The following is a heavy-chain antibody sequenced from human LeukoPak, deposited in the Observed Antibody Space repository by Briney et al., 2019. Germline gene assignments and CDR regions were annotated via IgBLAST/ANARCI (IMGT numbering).Heavy chain of an antibody. CDR1: GGSISSSSYY. CDR3: AKGPRTVRFGDRHKGMFDY. V-gene: IGHV4-39*07. J-gene: IGHJ4*02. D-gene: IGHD3-10*01. Sequence: SETLSLTCTVSGGSISSSSYYWGWIRQPPGKGLEWIGIMYYSGSSYYDPSLKSRVTISVDTSKNQFSLKLSSVTAADTAVYYCAKGPRTVRFGDRHKGMFDYWGQGTLVTVSS. CDR2: MYYSGSS.